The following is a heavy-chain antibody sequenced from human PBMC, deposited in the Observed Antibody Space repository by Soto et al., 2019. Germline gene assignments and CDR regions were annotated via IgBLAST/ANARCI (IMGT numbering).Heavy chain of an antibody. CDR1: GFTFSSYA. CDR3: AKGGSSWRRNAFDI. D-gene: IGHD6-13*01. J-gene: IGHJ3*02. CDR2: ISGSGGGT. V-gene: IGHV3-23*01. Sequence: EVQLLESGGGLVQPGGSLRLSCVASGFTFSSYAMSWVRQAPGKGLEWVSAISGSGGGTYYADSVKGRFTISRDNSKNTPYLQMHSLRAEDTAVYYCAKGGSSWRRNAFDIWGQGTLVTVSS.